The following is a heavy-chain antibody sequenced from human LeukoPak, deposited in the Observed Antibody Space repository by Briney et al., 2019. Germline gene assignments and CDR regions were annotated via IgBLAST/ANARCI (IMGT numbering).Heavy chain of an antibody. CDR3: ARDLYYSYGQPTYYFDY. D-gene: IGHD5-18*01. CDR2: TYYRSKWYN. V-gene: IGHV6-1*01. Sequence: SQTLSLTCAISGDSVSSNSAAWNWIRQSPSRGLEWLGRTYYRSKWYNDYAVSVKSRITINPDTSKNQFSPQLNSVTPEDTAVYYCARDLYYSYGQPTYYFDYWGQGTLVTVSS. J-gene: IGHJ4*02. CDR1: GDSVSSNSAA.